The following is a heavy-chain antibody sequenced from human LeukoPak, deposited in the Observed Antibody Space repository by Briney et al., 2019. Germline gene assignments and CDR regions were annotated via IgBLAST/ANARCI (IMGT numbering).Heavy chain of an antibody. Sequence: PSDTLSLTCTVSGGSISSSDYYWGWIRQPPGKGLEWIASINYSGSTYYDPSLQSRDTISVDTSKNQLSLKLSSLTAADTAVYYCARHEYSGSYYGLSWFDPWGEGTLVTVYS. D-gene: IGHD1-26*01. CDR3: ARHEYSGSYYGLSWFDP. CDR2: INYSGST. V-gene: IGHV4-39*01. CDR1: GGSISSSDYY. J-gene: IGHJ5*02.